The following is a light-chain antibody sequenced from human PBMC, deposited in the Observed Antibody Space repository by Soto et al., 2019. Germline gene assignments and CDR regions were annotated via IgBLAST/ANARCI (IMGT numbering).Light chain of an antibody. J-gene: IGKJ2*01. V-gene: IGKV2-28*01. CDR2: LSS. CDR3: MQSLRTPHT. CDR1: QSLLHSNGVNY. Sequence: DIVMTQSPLSLPVTPGEPASIYCRSSQSLLHSNGVNYLDWFLQKPGQSPQVLIYLSSNRSSGVPDRFGGSESGTDFTLKISRVVAEDVGVYYCMQSLRTPHTFGQGTKLEIK.